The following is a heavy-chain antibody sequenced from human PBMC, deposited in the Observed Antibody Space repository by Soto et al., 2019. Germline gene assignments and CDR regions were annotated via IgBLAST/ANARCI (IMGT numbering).Heavy chain of an antibody. CDR3: TAGKLYPSLDFDY. J-gene: IGHJ4*02. CDR2: IRSKAYGGTT. Sequence: GGSLRLSCTASGFTFGDYAMSWVRQAPGKGLEWVGFIRSKAYGGTTEYAASVKGRFTISRDDSTSIAYLQMNSLKTEDTAVYYCTAGKLYPSLDFDYWGQGTLVTVSS. V-gene: IGHV3-49*04. D-gene: IGHD2-8*01. CDR1: GFTFGDYA.